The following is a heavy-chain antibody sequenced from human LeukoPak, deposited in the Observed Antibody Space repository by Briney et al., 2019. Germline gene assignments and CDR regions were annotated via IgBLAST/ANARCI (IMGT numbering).Heavy chain of an antibody. J-gene: IGHJ4*02. Sequence: GGSLRLSCTASGFSFSDYTMNWVRQAPGKGLEWLSYISSGSAYIHYADSVKGRFTISRDNAKNSLNLQMSSLRAEDTAVYYCASGTTGTTGFNYWGQGTLVTVSS. CDR2: ISSGSAYI. D-gene: IGHD1-7*01. CDR1: GFSFSDYT. V-gene: IGHV3-21*01. CDR3: ASGTTGTTGFNY.